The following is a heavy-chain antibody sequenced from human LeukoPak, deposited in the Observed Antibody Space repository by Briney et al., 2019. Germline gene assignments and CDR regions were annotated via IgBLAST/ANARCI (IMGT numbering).Heavy chain of an antibody. J-gene: IGHJ4*02. D-gene: IGHD5-18*01. Sequence: GGSLRLSCAASGFTFSSYSMNWVRQAPGKGLEWVSSISSSSSYIYYADSVKGRFTISRDNAKNSLYLQMNSLRAEDTAVYYCARDLSSWIQLWFSYFDYWGQGTLVTVSS. CDR3: ARDLSSWIQLWFSYFDY. CDR2: ISSSSSYI. V-gene: IGHV3-21*01. CDR1: GFTFSSYS.